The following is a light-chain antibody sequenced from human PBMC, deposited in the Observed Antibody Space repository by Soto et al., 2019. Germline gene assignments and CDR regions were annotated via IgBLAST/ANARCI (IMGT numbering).Light chain of an antibody. J-gene: IGLJ2*01. V-gene: IGLV2-23*02. CDR1: SSDVGSYNL. Sequence: QSVLTQPASVSGSPGQSITISCTGTSSDVGSYNLVSWYQQHPVKAPKLMIYEVSKRPSGVSNRFSGSKSGNTASLTISGLQAEDEADYYCCSSAGSSSVVFGGGTQLTVL. CDR2: EVS. CDR3: CSSAGSSSVV.